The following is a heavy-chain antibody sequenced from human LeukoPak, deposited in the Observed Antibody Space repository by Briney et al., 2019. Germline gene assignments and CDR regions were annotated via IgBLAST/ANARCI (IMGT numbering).Heavy chain of an antibody. J-gene: IGHJ4*02. Sequence: GGSLRLSCAASGFTLSDYYMSWIRHAPGKGLQWVSYITNSGSTIYYADAVKGRFTISRDNAKKSLYLQMNNLRAEDTAVYCCARGSRYYYGSGSYPFDYWGQGTLVTVSS. CDR2: ITNSGSTI. D-gene: IGHD3-10*01. CDR1: GFTLSDYY. V-gene: IGHV3-11*01. CDR3: ARGSRYYYGSGSYPFDY.